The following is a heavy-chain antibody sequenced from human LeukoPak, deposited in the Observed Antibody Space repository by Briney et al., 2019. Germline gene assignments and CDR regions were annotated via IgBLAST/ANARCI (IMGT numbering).Heavy chain of an antibody. CDR1: GFTFSSYS. V-gene: IGHV3-21*01. D-gene: IGHD6-6*01. Sequence: GGSLRLSCAASGFTFSSYSMNWIRQAPGKGLEWVSSISSSSSYIYYADSVKGRFTISRDNAKNSLYLQMNSLRAEDTAVYYCARGITAQGTDYWGQGTLVTVSS. CDR2: ISSSSSYI. J-gene: IGHJ4*02. CDR3: ARGITAQGTDY.